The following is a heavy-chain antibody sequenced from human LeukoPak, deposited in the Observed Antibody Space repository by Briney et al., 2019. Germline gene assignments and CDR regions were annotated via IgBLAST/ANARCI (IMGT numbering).Heavy chain of an antibody. J-gene: IGHJ5*02. CDR2: IYYSGST. CDR1: GVSISSSSYY. V-gene: IGHV4-39*07. CDR3: ARDYITGTRTGFDP. D-gene: IGHD1-7*01. Sequence: PSETLSLTCTVSGVSISSSSYYWGWIRQPPGKGLEWIGSIYYSGSTYYNPSLKSPVTLSVDTSKNQFSLKLSSVTAADTAVYYCARDYITGTRTGFDPWGQGTLVTVSS.